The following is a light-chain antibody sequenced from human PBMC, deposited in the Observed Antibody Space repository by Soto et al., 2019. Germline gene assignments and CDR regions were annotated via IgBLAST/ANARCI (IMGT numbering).Light chain of an antibody. CDR3: QQYYSTPIT. CDR1: QTISSH. Sequence: EIPITYSPSSLSASVIDRGTSTCRASQTISSHLNWYQQKPGIAPKLLIYSASSLQSGVPSRFSGSGSGTDFTLTISTLQPEDFATYYCQQYYSTPITFGQGTRLEIK. V-gene: IGKV1-39*01. CDR2: SAS. J-gene: IGKJ5*01.